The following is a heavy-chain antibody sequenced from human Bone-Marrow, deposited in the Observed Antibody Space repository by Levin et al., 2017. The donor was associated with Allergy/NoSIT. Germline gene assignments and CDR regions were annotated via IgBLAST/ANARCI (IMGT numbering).Heavy chain of an antibody. V-gene: IGHV4-30-4*01. CDR2: IDYSGNS. D-gene: IGHD3-3*01. J-gene: IGHJ5*02. Sequence: SQTLSLTCTVSGDSISSDDLYWSWVRQPPGKGLEWIGFIDYSGNSHYNPSLESRITISIDTSKNQFSLKMKSVSAADTAVYYCARESGTLSWFDPWGQGTLVTVSS. CDR3: ARESGTLSWFDP. CDR1: GDSISSDDLY.